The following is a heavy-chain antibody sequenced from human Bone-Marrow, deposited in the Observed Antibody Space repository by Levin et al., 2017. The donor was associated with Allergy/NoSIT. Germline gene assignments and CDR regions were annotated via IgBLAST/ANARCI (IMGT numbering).Heavy chain of an antibody. Sequence: SETLSLTCAVSGGSISTNNWWSWVRQPPGKGLEWVGEIYHSGSSNYNPSLKSRVTISLDKSKNQFSLRLNSVTAADTAVYYCAMKVWSGYYDYWGQGTLVTVSS. CDR1: GGSISTNNW. V-gene: IGHV4-4*02. J-gene: IGHJ4*02. CDR3: AMKVWSGYYDY. D-gene: IGHD3-3*01. CDR2: IYHSGSS.